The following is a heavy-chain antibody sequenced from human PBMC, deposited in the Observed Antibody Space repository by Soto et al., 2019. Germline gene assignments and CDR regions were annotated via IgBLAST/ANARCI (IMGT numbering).Heavy chain of an antibody. D-gene: IGHD3-9*01. J-gene: IGHJ4*02. V-gene: IGHV4-30-4*01. CDR3: ARESYYDILTGYYNKGFDY. Sequence: SETLSLTCTVSGGSISSGDYYWSWIRQPPGKGLEWIGYIYYSGSTYYNPSLKSRVTISVDTSKNQFSLKLSSVTAADTAVYYCARESYYDILTGYYNKGFDYWGQGTLVTVSS. CDR1: GGSISSGDYY. CDR2: IYYSGST.